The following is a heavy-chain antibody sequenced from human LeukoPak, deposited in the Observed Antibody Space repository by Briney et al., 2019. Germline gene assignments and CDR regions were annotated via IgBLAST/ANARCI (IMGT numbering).Heavy chain of an antibody. CDR1: GFTFSSYG. V-gene: IGHV3-53*01. Sequence: GGSLRLSCAASGFTFSSYGMSWVRQAPGKGLEWVSFVYSDNTHYSDSVKGRFTISRDNSKNTLYLQMNSLRAEDTAVYYCARVGSDSSGWRRFDYWGQGTLVTVSS. J-gene: IGHJ4*02. D-gene: IGHD6-19*01. CDR3: ARVGSDSSGWRRFDY. CDR2: VYSDNT.